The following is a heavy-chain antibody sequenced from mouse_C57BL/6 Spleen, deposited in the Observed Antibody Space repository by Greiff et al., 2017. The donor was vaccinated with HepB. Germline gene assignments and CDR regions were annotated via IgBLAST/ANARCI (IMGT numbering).Heavy chain of an antibody. Sequence: QVQLQQPGAELVKPGASVKLSCKASGYTFTSYWMHWVKQRPGQGLEWIGMIHPNSGSTNYNEKFKSKATLTVDKSSSTAYMQLSSLTSEDSAVYYCAREEVKGYFDYGGQGTTLTVSS. J-gene: IGHJ2*01. D-gene: IGHD1-3*01. V-gene: IGHV1-64*01. CDR2: IHPNSGST. CDR3: AREEVKGYFDY. CDR1: GYTFTSYW.